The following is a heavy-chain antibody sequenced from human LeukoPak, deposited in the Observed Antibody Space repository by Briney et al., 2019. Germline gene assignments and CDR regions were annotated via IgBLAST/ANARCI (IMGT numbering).Heavy chain of an antibody. CDR2: IYYSGST. CDR1: GTSISPYY. V-gene: IGHV4-59*01. Sequence: TETLSLTCAVSGTSISPYYWSWIRQPPGKGLEWIGYIYYSGSTNYNPSLKSRVTISIDTSENQVSLILRSVTAADTAVYYCAREVGDSDSDNWFDPWGQGTLVTVSS. J-gene: IGHJ5*02. D-gene: IGHD2-21*02. CDR3: AREVGDSDSDNWFDP.